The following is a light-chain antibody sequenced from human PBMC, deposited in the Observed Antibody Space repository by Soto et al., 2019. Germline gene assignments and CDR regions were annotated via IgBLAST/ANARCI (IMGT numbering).Light chain of an antibody. CDR2: EVS. J-gene: IGLJ1*01. CDR3: SSYTSITTFYV. Sequence: QSALGQPASVSGSPGQSITISCTGTSSDIGSFNYVSWYQHHPGKAPKRMIYEVSHRPSGISNRFSGSKSGHTAFLTISGLQAEDEADYYCSSYTSITTFYVFGTGTKVTVL. V-gene: IGLV2-14*01. CDR1: SSDIGSFNY.